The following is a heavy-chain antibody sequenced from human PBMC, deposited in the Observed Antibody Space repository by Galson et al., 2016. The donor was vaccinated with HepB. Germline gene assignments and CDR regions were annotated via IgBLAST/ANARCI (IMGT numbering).Heavy chain of an antibody. V-gene: IGHV3-7*03. Sequence: SLRLSCAASGFTFSSYWMTWVRQAPGKGLEWVANINQDGSEKSYVDSVRGRFTISRRNAKRSLFLQVNSLRAEDTALYYCAKTITGTSWRRLNYIDSWGQGTLVTVSS. CDR3: AKTITGTSWRRLNYIDS. CDR2: INQDGSEK. J-gene: IGHJ4*02. CDR1: GFTFSSYW. D-gene: IGHD1-20*01.